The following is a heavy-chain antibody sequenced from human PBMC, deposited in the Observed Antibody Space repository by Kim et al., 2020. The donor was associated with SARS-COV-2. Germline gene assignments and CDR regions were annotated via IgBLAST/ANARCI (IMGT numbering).Heavy chain of an antibody. CDR3: ARDSWLAIDY. CDR2: ISYDGSNK. D-gene: IGHD6-19*01. J-gene: IGHJ4*02. CDR1: GFTFSSYA. Sequence: GGSLRLSCAASGFTFSSYAMHWVRQAPGKGLEWVAVISYDGSNKYYADSVKGRFTISRDNSKNTLYLQMNSLRAEDTAVYYCARDSWLAIDYWAREPWSPSPQ. V-gene: IGHV3-30*04.